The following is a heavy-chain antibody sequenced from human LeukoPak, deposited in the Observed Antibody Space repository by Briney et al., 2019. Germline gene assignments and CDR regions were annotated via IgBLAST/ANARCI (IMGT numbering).Heavy chain of an antibody. V-gene: IGHV1-8*01. J-gene: IGHJ6*02. Sequence: ASVKVSCKASGYTFTSYDINWVRQATGQGLEWMGWMNPNSGNTGYAQKFQGRVTMTRNTSISTAYMELSSLRSEDTAVYYCARKWEPYYYYYGMDVWGQGTTVTVSS. D-gene: IGHD1-26*01. CDR3: ARKWEPYYYYYGMDV. CDR1: GYTFTSYD. CDR2: MNPNSGNT.